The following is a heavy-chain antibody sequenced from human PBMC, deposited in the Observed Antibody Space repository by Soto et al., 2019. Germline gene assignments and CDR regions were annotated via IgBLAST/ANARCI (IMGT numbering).Heavy chain of an antibody. D-gene: IGHD6-19*01. Sequence: QVQLVESGGGVVQPGRSLRLSCAASGFTFSSYAMHWVRQAPGKGLEWVAVISYDGSNKYYADSVKGRFTISRDNSKNTLYLQMNSLRAEDTAVYYCASTVQAKAIEVAGPFDYWGQGTLVTVSS. CDR2: ISYDGSNK. CDR3: ASTVQAKAIEVAGPFDY. V-gene: IGHV3-30-3*01. J-gene: IGHJ4*02. CDR1: GFTFSSYA.